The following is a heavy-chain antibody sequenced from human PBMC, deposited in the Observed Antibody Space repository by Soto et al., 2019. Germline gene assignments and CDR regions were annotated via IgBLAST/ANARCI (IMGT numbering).Heavy chain of an antibody. D-gene: IGHD3-3*01. V-gene: IGHV1-69*06. Sequence: QMQLVQSGAEVKKPGSSVKVSCKASGGTLSSFINYPINWVRQAPGEGLGWMGGSVPNVGTVNYAQKFQGRVTMTADKSTGTSYMELSSLRSEDTGVYYCARRDTSGFLRYFDNWGQGTLVTVSS. CDR3: ARRDTSGFLRYFDN. CDR2: SVPNVGTV. J-gene: IGHJ4*02. CDR1: GGTLSSFINYP.